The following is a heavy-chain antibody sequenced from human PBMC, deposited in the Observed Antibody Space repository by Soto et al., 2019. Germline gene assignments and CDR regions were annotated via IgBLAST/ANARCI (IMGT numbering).Heavy chain of an antibody. V-gene: IGHV1-69*12. CDR1: GGTFSSYS. CDR2: IIPIFGTA. D-gene: IGHD5-12*01. CDR3: TTGVYGGDEY. Sequence: QVQLVQSGAEVKKPGSSVKVSCKASGGTFSSYSITWVRQAPGQGLGWMGGIIPIFGTANYAQKFQGRVTITADESTSTGYMEMSSLRSEDTAVYYSTTGVYGGDEYWGPGTRVTVSS. J-gene: IGHJ4*02.